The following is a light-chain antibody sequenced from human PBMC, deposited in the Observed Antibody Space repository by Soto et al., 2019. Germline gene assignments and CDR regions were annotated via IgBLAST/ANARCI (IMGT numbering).Light chain of an antibody. CDR3: QQSYSTPMYT. J-gene: IGKJ2*01. V-gene: IGKV1-39*01. Sequence: DIQLTQSPSFLSASVGDRVTITCRASQSISSYLNWYQQKPGKAPKLLIYAASSLQSGVPSRFSGSGSGTDFTLTISSPQPEDFATYYCQQSYSTPMYTFGQGTKVDTK. CDR2: AAS. CDR1: QSISSY.